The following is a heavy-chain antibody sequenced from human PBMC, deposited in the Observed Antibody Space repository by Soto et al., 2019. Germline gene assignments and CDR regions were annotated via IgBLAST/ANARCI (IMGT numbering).Heavy chain of an antibody. D-gene: IGHD3-3*01. CDR3: ASPLKWSGYYIAFDY. CDR2: IIPIFDTI. CDR1: GATFSSFA. V-gene: IGHV1-69*01. Sequence: QVQLLQSGAEVKKPGSSVKVSCKASGATFSSFAFSWVLQAPGQGLEWMGVIIPIFDTISYAQKFQGRVTITADESTSTAYMELHRLTSDDTAVYYCASPLKWSGYYIAFDYLGQGTLVIVAS. J-gene: IGHJ4*02.